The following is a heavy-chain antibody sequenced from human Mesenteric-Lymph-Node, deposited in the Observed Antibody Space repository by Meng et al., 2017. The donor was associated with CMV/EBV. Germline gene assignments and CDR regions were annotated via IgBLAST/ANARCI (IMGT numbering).Heavy chain of an antibody. CDR2: IYYSGST. J-gene: IGHJ5*02. CDR1: GGSISSSSYY. Sequence: TVSGGSISSSSYYWGWIRQPTGKGLEWIGSIYYSGSTYYNPSLKSRVTISVDTSKNQFSLKLSSVTAADTAVYYCASNNWNYFWFDPWGQGTLVTVSS. V-gene: IGHV4-39*07. D-gene: IGHD1-7*01. CDR3: ASNNWNYFWFDP.